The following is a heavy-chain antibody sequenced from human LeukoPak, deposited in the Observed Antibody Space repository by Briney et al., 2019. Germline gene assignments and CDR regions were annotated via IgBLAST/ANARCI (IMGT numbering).Heavy chain of an antibody. CDR2: IYPEDSDT. CDR3: ARRLGATDTRFDY. V-gene: IGHV5-51*01. D-gene: IGHD1-26*01. J-gene: IGHJ4*02. CDR1: EYRFTGYW. Sequence: ESLKISCKGSEYRFTGYWIAWVRHMPGKGLEWMGVIYPEDSDTRYSPSFQGQVTISADKSTNTAYLQFNSLQASDTAIYYCARRLGATDTRFDYWGQGTQVTVSS.